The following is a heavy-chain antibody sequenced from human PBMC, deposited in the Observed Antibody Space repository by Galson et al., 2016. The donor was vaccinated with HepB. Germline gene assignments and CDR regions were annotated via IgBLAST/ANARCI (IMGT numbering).Heavy chain of an antibody. J-gene: IGHJ4*02. V-gene: IGHV3-30*03. CDR3: ARDPDLGYFDF. Sequence: SLRLSCAASGFTVSSNSMSWVRQAPGKGLEWVAFISFDGAKKDFADSVKGRFTISRGNSKNTVSLQMNSLTPDDTALYYCARDPDLGYFDFWGQGTQVTVSS. CDR2: ISFDGAKK. CDR1: GFTVSSNS. D-gene: IGHD7-27*01.